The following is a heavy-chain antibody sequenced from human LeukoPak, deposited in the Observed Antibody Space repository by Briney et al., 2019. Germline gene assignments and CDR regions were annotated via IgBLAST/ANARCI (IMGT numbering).Heavy chain of an antibody. CDR2: INPNSGGT. Sequence: GASVKVSCKASGYTFTGYYMHWVRQAPRQGLEWMGWINPNSGGTNYAQKFQGRVTMTRDTSISTAYMELSRLRSDDTAVYYCARRGPYCSSTSCYVDYWGQGTLVTVSS. V-gene: IGHV1-2*02. D-gene: IGHD2-2*01. CDR1: GYTFTGYY. J-gene: IGHJ4*02. CDR3: ARRGPYCSSTSCYVDY.